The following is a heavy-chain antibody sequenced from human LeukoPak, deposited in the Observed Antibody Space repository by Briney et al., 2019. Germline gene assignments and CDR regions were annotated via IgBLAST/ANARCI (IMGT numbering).Heavy chain of an antibody. CDR1: GFTFSSYW. Sequence: GGSVRLSCAASGFTFSSYWMSWVRQAPGKGLEWVANIKQDGSEKYYVDSVKGRFTISRDNAKNSLYLQMNSLRAEDTAVYYCASPPLAVADSYYMDVWGKGTTVTVSS. J-gene: IGHJ6*03. CDR3: ASPPLAVADSYYMDV. D-gene: IGHD6-19*01. V-gene: IGHV3-7*01. CDR2: IKQDGSEK.